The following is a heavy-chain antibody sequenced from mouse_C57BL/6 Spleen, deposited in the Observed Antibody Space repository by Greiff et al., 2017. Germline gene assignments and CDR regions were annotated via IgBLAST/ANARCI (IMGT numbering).Heavy chain of an antibody. CDR2: INYDGSST. Sequence: EVKLMESEGGLVQPGSSMKLSCTASGFTFSDYYMAWVRQVPEKGLEWVANINYDGSSTYYLDSLKSRFIISRDNAKNILYLQMSSLKSEDTATYYCARGGYDLYFDYWGQGTTLTVSS. CDR1: GFTFSDYY. V-gene: IGHV5-16*01. CDR3: ARGGYDLYFDY. J-gene: IGHJ2*01. D-gene: IGHD2-2*01.